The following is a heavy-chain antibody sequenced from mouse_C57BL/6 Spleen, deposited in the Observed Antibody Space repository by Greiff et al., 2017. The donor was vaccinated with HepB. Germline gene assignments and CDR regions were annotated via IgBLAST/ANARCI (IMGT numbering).Heavy chain of an antibody. D-gene: IGHD1-1*01. CDR2: ISSGSSTI. CDR1: GFTFSDYG. Sequence: EVKLQESGGGLVKPGGSLKLSCAASGFTFSDYGMHWVRQAPEKGLEWVAYISSGSSTIYYADTVKGRFTISRDNAKNTLFLQMTSLRSEDTAMYYCARSTVVGYAMDYWGQGTSVTVSS. J-gene: IGHJ4*01. V-gene: IGHV5-17*01. CDR3: ARSTVVGYAMDY.